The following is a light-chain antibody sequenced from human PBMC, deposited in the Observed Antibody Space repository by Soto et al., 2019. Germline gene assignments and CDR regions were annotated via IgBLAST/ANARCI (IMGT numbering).Light chain of an antibody. V-gene: IGKV3-15*01. CDR2: DAS. CDR1: QSINTK. J-gene: IGKJ1*01. CDR3: QQYDQWWT. Sequence: EIVMTQSPATLSVSPGEGSTFSGRASQSINTKIAWYQLKPGQAPRLLIYDASIRATGIPARFSGSGSGTEFSLTINSLQSEDFGVYFCQQYDQWWTFGQGTKVDI.